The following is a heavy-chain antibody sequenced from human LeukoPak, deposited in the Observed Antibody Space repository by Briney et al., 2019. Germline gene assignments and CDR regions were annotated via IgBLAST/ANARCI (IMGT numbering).Heavy chain of an antibody. CDR2: INHSGST. V-gene: IGHV4-34*01. J-gene: IGHJ5*02. CDR3: ARDKRGEPLMALNWFDP. D-gene: IGHD5-24*01. CDR1: GGSFSGYY. Sequence: SETLSLTCAVYGGSFSGYYWSWIRQPPGKGLEWIGEINHSGSTNYNPSLKSRVTISVDTSKNQFSLKLTSVTAADTAVYYCARDKRGEPLMALNWFDPWGQGTLVTVSS.